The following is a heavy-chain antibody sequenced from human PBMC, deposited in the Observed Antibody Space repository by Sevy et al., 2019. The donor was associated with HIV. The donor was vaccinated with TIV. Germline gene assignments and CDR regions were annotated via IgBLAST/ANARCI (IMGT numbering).Heavy chain of an antibody. CDR2: TNPNSGNT. D-gene: IGHD3-3*01. J-gene: IGHJ5*02. V-gene: IGHV1-8*01. CDR3: ARGSIPYYDFWSGYWGNWFDP. Sequence: ASVKVSCKASGYTFTSYDINWVRQATGQGLEWMGWTNPNSGNTGYAQKFQGRVTMTRNTSISTAYMELSSLRSEDTAVYYCARGSIPYYDFWSGYWGNWFDPWGQGTLVTVSS. CDR1: GYTFTSYD.